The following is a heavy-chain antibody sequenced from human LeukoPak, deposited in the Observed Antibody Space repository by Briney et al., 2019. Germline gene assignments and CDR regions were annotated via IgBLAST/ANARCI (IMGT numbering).Heavy chain of an antibody. V-gene: IGHV4-59*01. CDR2: VDHTGTT. CDR1: DDSITMYY. Sequence: SETLSLTCTVSDDSITMYYWTWIRQPPGKELEWIGYVDHTGTTKFNPSLNGRVSISRDTSKNFFSLRLRSVTAADTAVYFCARGRVSSSTWYSTYYYFFYMDFWGKGTTVTVSS. D-gene: IGHD4-11*01. J-gene: IGHJ6*03. CDR3: ARGRVSSSTWYSTYYYFFYMDF.